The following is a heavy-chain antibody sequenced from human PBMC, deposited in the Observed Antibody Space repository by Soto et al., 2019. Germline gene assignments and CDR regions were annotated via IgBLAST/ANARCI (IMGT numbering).Heavy chain of an antibody. CDR2: INPSGGST. CDR3: AREYGDPLYFDY. D-gene: IGHD4-17*01. Sequence: ASVKVSCKASGYTFTSYYMHWVRQAPGQGLEWMGIINPSGGSTSYAQKFQGRVTMTRDTSTSTVYMELSSLRSEYTAVYYCAREYGDPLYFDYWGQGTLVTVSS. V-gene: IGHV1-46*03. J-gene: IGHJ4*02. CDR1: GYTFTSYY.